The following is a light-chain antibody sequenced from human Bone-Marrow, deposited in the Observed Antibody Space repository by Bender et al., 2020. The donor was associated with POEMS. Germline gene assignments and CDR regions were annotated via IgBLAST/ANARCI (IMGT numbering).Light chain of an antibody. CDR3: ATWDDSLNDDVV. CDR1: SSNIGNHG. Sequence: QSVVTQPPSLSEAPRQRVTISCSGSSSNIGNHGVNWYQQLPGEAPKLLIYYDDLLTPGVSDRFSASKSGTSASLAISGLQSEDAAHYYCATWDDSLNDDVVFGGGTKLPVL. J-gene: IGLJ2*01. V-gene: IGLV1-36*01. CDR2: YDD.